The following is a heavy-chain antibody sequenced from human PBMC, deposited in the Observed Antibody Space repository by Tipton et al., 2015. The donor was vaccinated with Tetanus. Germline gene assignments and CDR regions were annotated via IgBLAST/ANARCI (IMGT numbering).Heavy chain of an antibody. J-gene: IGHJ6*02. V-gene: IGHV5-10-1*01. CDR3: ARRNNPKLYYYGMDV. Sequence: QLVQSGAEVKKPGESLTISCKGSGYSFTTYWISWVRQMPGKGLEWMGRIDPSDSSTNYSPSFQGHVTISVDKSSSTAYLQWSSLKASDTAIYYCARRNNPKLYYYGMDVWGQGTTVTVSS. CDR1: GYSFTTYW. D-gene: IGHD1/OR15-1a*01. CDR2: IDPSDSST.